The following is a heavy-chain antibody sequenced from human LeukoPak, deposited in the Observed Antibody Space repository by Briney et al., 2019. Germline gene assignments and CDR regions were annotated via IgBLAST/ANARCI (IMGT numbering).Heavy chain of an antibody. V-gene: IGHV1-69*06. J-gene: IGHJ4*02. D-gene: IGHD2-2*01. Sequence: GASVKVSCKASGGTFSSYEISWVRQAPGQGLEWMGGIIPMFGTAKYAQKFQGRDTITADKSTSTAYMELSSLRSEDTAVYYCASGTTDIVVVPATLRNYYFDYWGQGTLVTVSS. CDR1: GGTFSSYE. CDR3: ASGTTDIVVVPATLRNYYFDY. CDR2: IIPMFGTA.